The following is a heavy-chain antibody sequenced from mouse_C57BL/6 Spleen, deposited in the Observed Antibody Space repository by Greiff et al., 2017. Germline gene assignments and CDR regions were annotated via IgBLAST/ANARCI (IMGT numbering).Heavy chain of an antibody. V-gene: IGHV10-1*01. CDR3: VRSYGNTLGFDY. CDR2: IRSKSNNYAT. D-gene: IGHD2-1*01. CDR1: GFSFNTYA. J-gene: IGHJ2*01. Sequence: DVKLVESGGGLVQPKGSLKLSCAASGFSFNTYAMNWVRQAPGKGLEWVARIRSKSNNYATYYADSGKDRFTISRDDSESMLYLQMNNLKTEDTAIYYCVRSYGNTLGFDYWGQGTTLTVSS.